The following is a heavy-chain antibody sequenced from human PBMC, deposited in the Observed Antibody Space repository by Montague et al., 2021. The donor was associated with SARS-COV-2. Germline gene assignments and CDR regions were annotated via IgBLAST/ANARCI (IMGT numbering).Heavy chain of an antibody. CDR3: ARISRGGGGWGWYNYNGMDV. V-gene: IGHV4-34*01. D-gene: IGHD6-19*01. J-gene: IGHJ6*02. CDR2: INHRGTT. Sequence: SETLSLTCAVYGGSFSVSGYYWSWIRQPQGKGLEWIGEINHRGTTTYNPSLNSRVTMSVDTSKNQFSLNLSSVSAADTAVYYCARISRGGGGWGWYNYNGMDVWGQGNTVIVSS. CDR1: GGSFSVSGYY.